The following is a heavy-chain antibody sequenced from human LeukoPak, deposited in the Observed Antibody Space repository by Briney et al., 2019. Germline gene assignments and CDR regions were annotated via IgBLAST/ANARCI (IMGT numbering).Heavy chain of an antibody. CDR3: ARVSSIAVAGREAFDI. J-gene: IGHJ3*02. CDR1: GYTFTGYF. Sequence: GASLKVSCKASGYTFTGYFMHWARQAPGQGLEWMGWINPNSGGTNYAQKFQGRVTMTRDTSIGTAYMELSRLRSDGTAVYCCARVSSIAVAGREAFDIWGQGTMVTVSS. CDR2: INPNSGGT. D-gene: IGHD6-19*01. V-gene: IGHV1-2*02.